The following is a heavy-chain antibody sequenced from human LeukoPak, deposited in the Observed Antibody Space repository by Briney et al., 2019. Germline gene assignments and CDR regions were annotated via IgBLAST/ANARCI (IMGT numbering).Heavy chain of an antibody. CDR1: GFSFSSYG. V-gene: IGHV3-30*18. CDR3: AKSKSPYPMDYIFDF. Sequence: GGSLRRSCAASGFSFSSYGMHWVRQAPGKGLKWVAVISNDGSITKYGDSVKGRFTISRDNSKNTLYVQMNSLRTDDAAVYYCAKSKSPYPMDYIFDFWGQGTLVTVSS. D-gene: IGHD4-11*01. CDR2: ISNDGSIT. J-gene: IGHJ4*02.